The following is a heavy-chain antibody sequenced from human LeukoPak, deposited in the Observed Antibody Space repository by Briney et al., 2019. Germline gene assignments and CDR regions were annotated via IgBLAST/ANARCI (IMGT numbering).Heavy chain of an antibody. CDR1: GFTFSSYS. V-gene: IGHV3-21*04. CDR2: ISSSSSYI. CDR3: AKTYRAARTAFDH. D-gene: IGHD6-6*01. J-gene: IGHJ4*02. Sequence: PGGSLRLSCAASGFTFSSYSMNWVRQAPGKGLEWVSSISSSSSYIYYADSVKGRFTISRDNAKNSLYLQMNSLRAEDTAIYYCAKTYRAARTAFDHWGQGTLVTVSS.